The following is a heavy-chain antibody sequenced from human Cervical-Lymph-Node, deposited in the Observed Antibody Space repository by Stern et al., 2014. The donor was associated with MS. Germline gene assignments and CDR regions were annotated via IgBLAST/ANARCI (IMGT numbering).Heavy chain of an antibody. J-gene: IGHJ1*01. CDR1: GGTFSNYA. D-gene: IGHD3-3*01. Sequence: QVQLVESGPEVKKPGSSVKVSCKASGGTFSNYAISWGRQAPGQGLEWMGGLRSIFDTANYAQKFQGRVTISADESTSTAYMELSSLRSEDTAVYYCARASQRSGYYPDYFQYWGQGTPVTVSS. V-gene: IGHV1-69*19. CDR2: LRSIFDTA. CDR3: ARASQRSGYYPDYFQY.